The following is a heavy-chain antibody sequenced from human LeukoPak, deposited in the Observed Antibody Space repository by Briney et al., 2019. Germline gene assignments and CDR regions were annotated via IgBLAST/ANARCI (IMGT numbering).Heavy chain of an antibody. D-gene: IGHD3-22*01. CDR3: ARVYYYDSSSDAFDI. CDR2: NNPNSGGT. V-gene: IGHV1-2*02. J-gene: IGHJ3*02. Sequence: ASVKVSCKASGYTFTGYYMHWVRQAPGQGLEWMGWNNPNSGGTNYAQKFQGRVTMTRDTSISTAYMELSRLRSDDTAVYYCARVYYYDSSSDAFDIWGQGTMVTVSS. CDR1: GYTFTGYY.